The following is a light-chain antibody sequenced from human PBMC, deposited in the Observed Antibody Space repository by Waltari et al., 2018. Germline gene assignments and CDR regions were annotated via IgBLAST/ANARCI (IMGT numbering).Light chain of an antibody. V-gene: IGLV2-8*01. J-gene: IGLJ1*01. CDR1: SSYIGGSYH. Sequence: QSALTQPPSASGSPGQSVTIPRTGTSSYIGGSYHVSWYQQHPGKAPKLMIYEVNKRPSGVPDRFSGSKSGNTASLTVSGLQAEDEADYYCSSYAGSNNYVFGTGTKVTVL. CDR3: SSYAGSNNYV. CDR2: EVN.